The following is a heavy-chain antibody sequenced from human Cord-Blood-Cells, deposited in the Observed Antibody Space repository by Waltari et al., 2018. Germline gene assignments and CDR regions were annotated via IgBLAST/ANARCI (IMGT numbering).Heavy chain of an antibody. V-gene: IGHV4-34*01. CDR3: ARHVWGEYSSSWYAFDI. CDR1: GGSFSGYY. J-gene: IGHJ3*02. Sequence: QVQLQQWGAGLLKPSETLSLTCAVYGGSFSGYYWRWIRQPPGKGLEWIGEINHSGSTNYNPSLKSRVTISVDTSKNQFSLKLSSVTAADTAVYYCARHVWGEYSSSWYAFDIWGQGTMVTVSS. CDR2: INHSGST. D-gene: IGHD6-13*01.